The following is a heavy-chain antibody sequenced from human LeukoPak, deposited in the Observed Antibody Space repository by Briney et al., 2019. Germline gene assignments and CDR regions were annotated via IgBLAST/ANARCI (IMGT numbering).Heavy chain of an antibody. V-gene: IGHV3-21*01. D-gene: IGHD3-10*01. J-gene: IGHJ5*02. CDR2: INSGSDYI. CDR3: ARDQFGKGNWFDP. Sequence: GGSLRLSCAASGYTFSSYSMTWVRQAPGKGLEWVSSINSGSDYILYADSVKGRFTISRDNAKNSLYLQMSSLRAEDTAVYYCARDQFGKGNWFDPWGQGTLVTVSS. CDR1: GYTFSSYS.